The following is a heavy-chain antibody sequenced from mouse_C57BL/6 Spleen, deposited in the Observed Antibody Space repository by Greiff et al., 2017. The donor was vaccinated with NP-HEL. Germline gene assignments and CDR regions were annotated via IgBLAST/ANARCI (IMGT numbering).Heavy chain of an antibody. CDR2: IDPETGGT. CDR3: TGYAMDY. CDR1: GYTFTDYE. J-gene: IGHJ4*01. V-gene: IGHV1-15*01. Sequence: QVQLKQSGAELVRPGASVTLSCKASGYTFTDYEMHWVKQTPVHGLEWIGAIDPETGGTAYNQKFKGKAILTADKSSSTAYMELRSLTSEDSAVYYCTGYAMDYWGQGTSVTVSS.